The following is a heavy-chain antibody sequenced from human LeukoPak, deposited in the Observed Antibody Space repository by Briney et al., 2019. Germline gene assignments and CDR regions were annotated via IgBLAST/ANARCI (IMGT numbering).Heavy chain of an antibody. V-gene: IGHV1-69*05. Sequence: SVKVSCKASGYTFTSYGISWVRQAPGQGLEWMGRIIPIFGTANYAQKFQGRVTITTDESTSTAYMELSSLRSEDTAVYYCARVPVGSWPDYWGQGTLVTVSS. D-gene: IGHD6-13*01. CDR3: ARVPVGSWPDY. CDR2: IIPIFGTA. J-gene: IGHJ4*02. CDR1: GYTFTSYG.